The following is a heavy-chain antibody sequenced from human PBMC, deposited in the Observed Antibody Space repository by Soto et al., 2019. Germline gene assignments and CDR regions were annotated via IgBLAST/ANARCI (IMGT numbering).Heavy chain of an antibody. V-gene: IGHV3-23*01. CDR2: ITRSGGST. J-gene: IGHJ4*02. CDR1: GFTFDNYG. D-gene: IGHD3-22*01. Sequence: EVQLLESGGGLVQPGGSLRLACAASGFTFDNYGITWVRQAPGKGLEWVSVITRSGGSTYYTDSVKGRFTISRDNSKNMVYLQMNSLRAEDTAVYYCAGAIVVVMSYPFDYWGQGTLVTVPS. CDR3: AGAIVVVMSYPFDY.